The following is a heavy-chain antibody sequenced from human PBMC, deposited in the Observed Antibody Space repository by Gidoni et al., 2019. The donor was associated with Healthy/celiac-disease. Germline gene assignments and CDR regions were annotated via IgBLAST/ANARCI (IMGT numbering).Heavy chain of an antibody. D-gene: IGHD4-17*01. CDR3: AKDWDYGGNSFEGLH. CDR1: GFTFSRYA. J-gene: IGHJ4*02. V-gene: IGHV3-23*01. CDR2: ISGSGGST. Sequence: EVQLLESGGGLVQLGGSLRLSCAASGFTFSRYAMSGVRQAPGKGLEWVSAISGSGGSTYYADSVKGRFTISRDNSKNTLYLQMNSLRAEDTAVYYCAKDWDYGGNSFEGLHWGQGTLVTVSS.